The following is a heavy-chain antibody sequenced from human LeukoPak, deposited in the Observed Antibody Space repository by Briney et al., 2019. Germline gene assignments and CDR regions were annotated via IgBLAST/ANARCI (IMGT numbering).Heavy chain of an antibody. J-gene: IGHJ6*02. CDR3: AKVSGIFGGYYYYGMDV. CDR2: ISGSGGST. Sequence: GGSLRLSCAASGFTFSSYAMSWVRQAPGKGLEWVSAISGSGGSTYYADSVKGRFTISRDNSKNTPYLQMNSLRAEDTAVYYCAKVSGIFGGYYYYGMDVWGQGTTVTVSS. CDR1: GFTFSSYA. D-gene: IGHD3-3*01. V-gene: IGHV3-23*01.